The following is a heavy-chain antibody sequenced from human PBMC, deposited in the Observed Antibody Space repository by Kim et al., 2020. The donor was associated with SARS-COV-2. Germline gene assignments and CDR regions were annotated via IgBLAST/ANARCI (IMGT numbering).Heavy chain of an antibody. D-gene: IGHD7-27*01. J-gene: IGHJ4*02. Sequence: YADSVKGRFTNSRDNSKNTLYLQMNSRRAEDTAVYYCATLGAATGDLDYWGQGTLVTVSS. CDR3: ATLGAATGDLDY. V-gene: IGHV3-30*02.